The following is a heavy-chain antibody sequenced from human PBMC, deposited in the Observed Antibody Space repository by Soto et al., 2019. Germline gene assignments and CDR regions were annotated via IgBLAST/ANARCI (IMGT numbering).Heavy chain of an antibody. J-gene: IGHJ6*02. CDR1: GGSISSGGYY. Sequence: QVQLQESGPGLVKPSQTLSLTCTVSGGSISSGGYYWSWIRQHPGKGLEWIGYIYYSGSTYYNPSLKSRGTISVDTSKNQVSLKLSSVTGADTAVYYCARMYRGTSMEVWGQGTTVTVSS. D-gene: IGHD3-10*01. CDR3: ARMYRGTSMEV. V-gene: IGHV4-31*03. CDR2: IYYSGST.